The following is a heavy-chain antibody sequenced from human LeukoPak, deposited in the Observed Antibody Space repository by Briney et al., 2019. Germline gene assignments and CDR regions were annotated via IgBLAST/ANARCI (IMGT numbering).Heavy chain of an antibody. D-gene: IGHD2-15*01. CDR1: GFTFSSYS. V-gene: IGHV3-21*01. CDR3: ARDRSGGSGSDS. CDR2: ISTSSAYI. J-gene: IGHJ4*02. Sequence: PGGSLRLSCAASGFTFSSYSMNWVRQAPGKGLEWVSFISTSSAYIFYADSVKGRFTISRDNAKNSLYLQMNGLRAEDTALYYCARDRSGGSGSDSWGQGTLVTVSS.